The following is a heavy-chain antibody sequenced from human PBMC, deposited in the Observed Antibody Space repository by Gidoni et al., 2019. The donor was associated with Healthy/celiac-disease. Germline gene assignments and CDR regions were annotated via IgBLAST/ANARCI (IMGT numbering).Heavy chain of an antibody. D-gene: IGHD2-21*02. J-gene: IGHJ5*02. Sequence: QLQLQESGPGLVKPSETLSLTCTVSGGSISSSSYYWGWIRQPPGKGLEWIGSIYYSGSTYYNPSLKSRVTISVDTSKNQFSLKLSSVTAADTAVYYCAREEDCGGDCTEAPLGIEHSNWFDPWGQGTLVTVSS. CDR1: GGSISSSSYY. V-gene: IGHV4-39*01. CDR2: IYYSGST. CDR3: AREEDCGGDCTEAPLGIEHSNWFDP.